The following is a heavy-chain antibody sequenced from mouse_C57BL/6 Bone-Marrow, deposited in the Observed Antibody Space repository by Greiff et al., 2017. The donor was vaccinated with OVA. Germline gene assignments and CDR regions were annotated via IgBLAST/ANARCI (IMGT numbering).Heavy chain of an antibody. Sequence: QVQLQQPGAELVKPGASVKMSCKASGYTFTSYWITWVKQRPGQGLEWIGDIYPGSGSTNYNEKFKSKATLTVEISSSTAYMQLSRLTFEDSARFYDARARGDYDAWFAYWGQGTLVTVSA. V-gene: IGHV1-55*01. CDR1: GYTFTSYW. CDR2: IYPGSGST. D-gene: IGHD2-4*01. CDR3: ARARGDYDAWFAY. J-gene: IGHJ3*01.